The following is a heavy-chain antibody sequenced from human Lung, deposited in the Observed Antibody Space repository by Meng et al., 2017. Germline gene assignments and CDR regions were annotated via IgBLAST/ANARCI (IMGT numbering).Heavy chain of an antibody. D-gene: IGHD3-10*01. CDR3: ARGSITMVRGVSVFDP. CDR2: IYHSGST. V-gene: IGHV4-4*02. Sequence: QSARPGLVMPAGALSFTCVGCGGSLRSSNWWSWVRQPPGKGLEWIGEIYHSGSTNYNPSLKSRVTISVDKSKNQFSLQLSSVTAADTAVYYCARGSITMVRGVSVFDPWGQGTLVTVSS. CDR1: GGSLRSSNW. J-gene: IGHJ5*02.